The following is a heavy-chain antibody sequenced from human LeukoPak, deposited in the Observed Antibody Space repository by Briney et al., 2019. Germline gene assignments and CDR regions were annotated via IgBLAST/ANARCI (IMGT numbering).Heavy chain of an antibody. Sequence: GESLRLSCAASGFTFSSYSMNWVRQAPGKGLEWVSYISRTSNTIYYADSVKGRFTISRDNAKNSLYLQMNSLRDEDTALYYCAKEEGVWGQGTTVIVSS. V-gene: IGHV3-48*02. CDR2: ISRTSNTI. J-gene: IGHJ6*02. CDR1: GFTFSSYS. CDR3: AKEEGV.